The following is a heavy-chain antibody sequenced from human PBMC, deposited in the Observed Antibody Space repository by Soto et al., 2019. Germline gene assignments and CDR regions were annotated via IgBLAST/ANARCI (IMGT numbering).Heavy chain of an antibody. D-gene: IGHD3-10*01. CDR3: ARGRMVRGVPTPTTTGYYGMDV. CDR1: GGSFSGYY. J-gene: IGHJ6*02. CDR2: INHSGST. Sequence: SETLSLTCAVYGGSFSGYYWSWIRQPPGKGLEWIGEINHSGSTNYNPSLKSRVTISVDTSKNQFSLKLSSVTAADTAVYYCARGRMVRGVPTPTTTGYYGMDVWGQGTTVTVSS. V-gene: IGHV4-34*01.